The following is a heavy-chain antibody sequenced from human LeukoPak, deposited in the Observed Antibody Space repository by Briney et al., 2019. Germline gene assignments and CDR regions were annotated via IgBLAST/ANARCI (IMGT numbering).Heavy chain of an antibody. V-gene: IGHV4-38-2*01. CDR2: ISHSGDT. Sequence: SETLSLTCDLSGFSLTSGDYWGWIRQSPGRGLEWIDSISHSGDTYFIPSLRSRVTMSLDTSRDQFYLDLRSVSAADTAVYFFARVGPLAVGTGKRVYWFDYWGQGTLVTVSS. CDR1: GFSLTSGDY. J-gene: IGHJ4*02. D-gene: IGHD1-1*01. CDR3: ARVGPLAVGTGKRVYWFDY.